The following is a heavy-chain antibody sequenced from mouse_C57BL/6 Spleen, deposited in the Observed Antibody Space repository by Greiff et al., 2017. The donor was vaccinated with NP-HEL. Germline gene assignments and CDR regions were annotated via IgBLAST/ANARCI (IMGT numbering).Heavy chain of an antibody. CDR2: IDPENGDT. CDR1: GFNITDYY. J-gene: IGHJ3*01. D-gene: IGHD1-1*01. CDR3: TTPYYDSED. Sequence: EVKLMESGAELVRPGASVKLSCTASGFNITDYYMHWVKQRPEQGLEWIGWIDPENGDTEYASKFQGKATITADTTSNPAYLQLSSLTSEDTAVCYCTTPYYDSEDWGQGTLVTVSA. V-gene: IGHV14-4*01.